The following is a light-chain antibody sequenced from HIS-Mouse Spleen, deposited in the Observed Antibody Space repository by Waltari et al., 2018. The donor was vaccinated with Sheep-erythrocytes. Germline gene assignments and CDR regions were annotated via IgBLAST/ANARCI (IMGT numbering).Light chain of an antibody. CDR2: EGS. CDR1: SSDVGSYNL. Sequence: QSALTQPASVSGSPGQSITISCTGTSSDVGSYNLVSWYQQHPGKAPKLMIYEGSKRAPGGFNRVSGSKSGNTASLTISGLQAEDEADYYCCSYAGSSTPWVFGGGTKLTVL. CDR3: CSYAGSSTPWV. V-gene: IGLV2-23*01. J-gene: IGLJ3*02.